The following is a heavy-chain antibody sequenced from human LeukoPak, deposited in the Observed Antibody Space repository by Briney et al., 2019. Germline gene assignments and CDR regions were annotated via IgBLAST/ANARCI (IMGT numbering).Heavy chain of an antibody. CDR3: ARGANYGSGSSYYYYYYGMDV. V-gene: IGHV1-18*01. CDR2: ISAYNGNT. J-gene: IGHJ6*02. D-gene: IGHD3-10*01. CDR1: GYTFTSYG. Sequence: ASVKVSCKASGYTFTSYGISWVRQAPGQGLEWMGWISAYNGNTNYAQKLQGRVTMTTDTSTSTAYMELRSLRSDDTAVYYCARGANYGSGSSYYYYYYGMDVWGQGTTVTVSS.